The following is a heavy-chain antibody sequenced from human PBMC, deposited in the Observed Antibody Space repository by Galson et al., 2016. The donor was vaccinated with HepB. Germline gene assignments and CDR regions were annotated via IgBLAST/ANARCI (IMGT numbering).Heavy chain of an antibody. V-gene: IGHV4-39*01. J-gene: IGHJ4*02. CDR3: ASSHPRTAYFNY. D-gene: IGHD5-18*01. CDR1: GGSISSTTYY. CDR2: IHYSVST. Sequence: SETLSLTCTVSGGSISSTTYYWGWIRQPPGKGLEWIGSIHYSVSTYYNPSLKSRVTISVDTSKSHFSLELTSVTAADTAVYSCASSHPRTAYFNYWGQGTLVTVSS.